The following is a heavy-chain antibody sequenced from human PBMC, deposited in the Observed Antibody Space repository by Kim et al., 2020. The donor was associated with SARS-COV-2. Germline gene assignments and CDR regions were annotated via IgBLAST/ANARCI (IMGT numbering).Heavy chain of an antibody. Sequence: GGSLRLSCAASGFTFDDYGMSWVRQVPGKGLEWVSGINRNGGDTGYADSVKGRFTISRDNAKNSLYLQMNSLRAEDTAVYHCVRGYAGGPFDFWGQGTLVTVSS. J-gene: IGHJ4*02. CDR3: VRGYAGGPFDF. CDR2: INRNGGDT. D-gene: IGHD3-16*01. V-gene: IGHV3-20*01. CDR1: GFTFDDYG.